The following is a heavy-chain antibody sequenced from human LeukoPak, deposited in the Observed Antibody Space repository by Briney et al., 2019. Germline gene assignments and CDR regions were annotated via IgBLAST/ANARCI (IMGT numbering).Heavy chain of an antibody. D-gene: IGHD3-22*01. Sequence: ASVKVSCKASGYTFTSYGISWVRQAPGQGLERMGWISAYNGNTNYAQKLQGRVTMTTDTSTSTAYMELRSLRSDDTAVYYCARDAGDYDSTDAFDIWGQGTMVTVSS. V-gene: IGHV1-18*01. CDR3: ARDAGDYDSTDAFDI. CDR2: ISAYNGNT. CDR1: GYTFTSYG. J-gene: IGHJ3*02.